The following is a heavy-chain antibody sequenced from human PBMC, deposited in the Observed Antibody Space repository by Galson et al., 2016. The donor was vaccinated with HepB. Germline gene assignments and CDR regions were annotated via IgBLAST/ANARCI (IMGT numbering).Heavy chain of an antibody. Sequence: SLRLSCAASGVTFSSYWMHWVRQAPGKGLVWVSRINSDGTSTSYADSVKGRFTISRDNVKNMEYLQMNSLRAEDTAFYYCTRDEGRRDGYDLWGRGTLVTVSS. D-gene: IGHD5-24*01. CDR1: GVTFSSYW. CDR3: TRDEGRRDGYDL. CDR2: INSDGTST. J-gene: IGHJ2*01. V-gene: IGHV3-74*01.